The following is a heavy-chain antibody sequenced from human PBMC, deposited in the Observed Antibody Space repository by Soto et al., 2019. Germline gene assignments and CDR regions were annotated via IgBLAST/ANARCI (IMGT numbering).Heavy chain of an antibody. CDR2: MNPNSGNT. V-gene: IGHV1-8*01. CDR1: GYTFTSYD. D-gene: IGHD1-26*01. J-gene: IGHJ3*02. Sequence: ASVKVSCKASGYTFTSYDINWVRQATGQGLEWMGWMNPNSGNTGYAQKFQGRVTMTRNTSTSTAYMELSSLRSEDTAVYYCAREAVGGTAFDIWGQGTMVTVSS. CDR3: AREAVGGTAFDI.